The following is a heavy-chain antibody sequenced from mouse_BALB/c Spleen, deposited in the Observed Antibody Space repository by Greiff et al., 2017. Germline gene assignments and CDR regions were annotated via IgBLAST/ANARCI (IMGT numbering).Heavy chain of an antibody. Sequence: EVMLVESGGGLVQPGGSRKLSCAASGFTFSSFGMHWVRQAPEKGLEWVAYISSGSSTIYYADTVKGRFTISRDNPKNTLFLQMTSLRSEDTAMYYCARGQYGYDEDFAYWGQGTLVTVSA. J-gene: IGHJ3*01. CDR1: GFTFSSFG. CDR3: ARGQYGYDEDFAY. V-gene: IGHV5-17*02. D-gene: IGHD2-2*01. CDR2: ISSGSSTI.